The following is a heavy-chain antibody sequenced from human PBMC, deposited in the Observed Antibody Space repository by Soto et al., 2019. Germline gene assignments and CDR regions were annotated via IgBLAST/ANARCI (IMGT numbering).Heavy chain of an antibody. CDR2: ISSSSSYI. V-gene: IGHV3-21*01. D-gene: IGHD2-2*01. CDR3: ARDEGTKSGIVVVTTIDY. Sequence: EVQLVESGGGLVKPGGSLILSCAASGFTFSGYSMNWVRQAPGRGLEWVSSISSSSSYIYYADSVKGRFTISRDNAKNSLYLQMNSLRAEDTAVYYCARDEGTKSGIVVVTTIDYWGQGTLVTVSS. CDR1: GFTFSGYS. J-gene: IGHJ4*02.